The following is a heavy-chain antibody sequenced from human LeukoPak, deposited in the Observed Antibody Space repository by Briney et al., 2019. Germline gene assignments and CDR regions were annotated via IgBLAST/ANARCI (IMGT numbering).Heavy chain of an antibody. CDR3: ARELYSGYDRSGYGMDV. Sequence: PGGSLRLSCAASGFTFSSYSMNWVRQAPGKGLGWVSSISSSSYIYYADSVKGRFTISRDNAKNSLYLQMNSLRAEDTAVYYCARELYSGYDRSGYGMDVWGQGTTVTVPS. D-gene: IGHD5-12*01. CDR2: ISSSSYI. J-gene: IGHJ6*02. CDR1: GFTFSSYS. V-gene: IGHV3-21*01.